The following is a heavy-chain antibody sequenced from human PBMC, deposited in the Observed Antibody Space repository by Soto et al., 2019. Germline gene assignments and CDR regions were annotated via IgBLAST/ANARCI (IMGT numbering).Heavy chain of an antibody. CDR1: NFVFSVYS. CDR2: ISYDGCNK. D-gene: IGHD3-3*01. CDR3: ARDKYQYYFWGGTLDS. Sequence: QLVESGGGVVQPERSLKLSCTASNFVFSVYSLHWVRQAPGKGLEWVALISYDGCNKYYSDSVQGRFIISRDYSKNTLYRQMNSLIREDTAVYYCARDKYQYYFWGGTLDSWGQGTLVTVSS. V-gene: IGHV3-30-3*01. J-gene: IGHJ4*02.